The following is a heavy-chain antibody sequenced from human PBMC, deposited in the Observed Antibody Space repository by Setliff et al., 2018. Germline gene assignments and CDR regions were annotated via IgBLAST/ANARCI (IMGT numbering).Heavy chain of an antibody. CDR3: AGGKDRSGYYQSPTSDDGFDI. D-gene: IGHD3-3*01. J-gene: IGHJ3*02. CDR2: IRSKAYGGTT. V-gene: IGHV3-49*04. Sequence: GGSLRLSCTASGFTFGDYAMSWVRQAPGKGMEWVGFIRSKAYGGTTEYAASVKGRFTIARDDSKSIAYLQMNTLRAEDTAVYYCAGGKDRSGYYQSPTSDDGFDIWGQGTMVTVSS. CDR1: GFTFGDYA.